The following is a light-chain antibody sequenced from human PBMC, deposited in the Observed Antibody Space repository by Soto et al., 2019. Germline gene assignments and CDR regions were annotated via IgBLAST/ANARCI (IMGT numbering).Light chain of an antibody. CDR3: QQSYITAWT. J-gene: IGKJ1*01. V-gene: IGKV4-1*01. Sequence: DIVMTQSPDSLAVSLGERATINCKSSQSVLYSSNNKNYLAWYQQKPGQPPKLLIYWASTRESGVPDRFSGSGSGKDFPLTSSILQAEDVEVYYCQQSYITAWTFGQVTKVEIK. CDR1: QSVLYSSNNKNY. CDR2: WAS.